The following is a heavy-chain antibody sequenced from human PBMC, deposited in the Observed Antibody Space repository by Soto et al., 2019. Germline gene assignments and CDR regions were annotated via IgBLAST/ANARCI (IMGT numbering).Heavy chain of an antibody. CDR3: ARDPEGLRQDAFDI. D-gene: IGHD4-17*01. CDR2: ISSSGSTI. V-gene: IGHV3-11*01. J-gene: IGHJ3*02. CDR1: GFTLSDYY. Sequence: GGSLRLSCAASGFTLSDYYMSWIRQAPGKGLEWVSYISSSGSTIYYADSVKGRFTISRDNAKSSLYLQMNSLRAEDTAVYYCARDPEGLRQDAFDIWGQGTMVTVSS.